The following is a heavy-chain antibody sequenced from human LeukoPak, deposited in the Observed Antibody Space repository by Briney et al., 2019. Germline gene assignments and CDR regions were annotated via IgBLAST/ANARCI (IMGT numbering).Heavy chain of an antibody. J-gene: IGHJ3*02. CDR3: ARDQGALRYFDWTLDAFDI. CDR1: GGTFSSYA. D-gene: IGHD3-9*01. V-gene: IGHV1-46*01. Sequence: ASVKVSCTASGGTFSSYAISWVRQAPGQGLEWMGIINPSGGSTSYAQKFQGRVTMTRDTSTSTVYMELSSLRSEDTAVYYCARDQGALRYFDWTLDAFDIWGQGTMVTVSS. CDR2: INPSGGST.